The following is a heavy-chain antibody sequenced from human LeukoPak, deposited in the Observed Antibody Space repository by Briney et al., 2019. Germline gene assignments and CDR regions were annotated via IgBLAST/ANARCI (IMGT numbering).Heavy chain of an antibody. J-gene: IGHJ3*02. CDR1: GGSISSSSYY. Sequence: SETLSLTCTVSGGSISSSSYYWGWIRQPPGKGLEWFGSIYYSGSTYYNPSLKSRVTISVDTSKNQFSLKLSSVTAADTAVYYCARADYYDSSGTDAFDIWGQGTMVTVSS. D-gene: IGHD3-22*01. CDR2: IYYSGST. CDR3: ARADYYDSSGTDAFDI. V-gene: IGHV4-39*07.